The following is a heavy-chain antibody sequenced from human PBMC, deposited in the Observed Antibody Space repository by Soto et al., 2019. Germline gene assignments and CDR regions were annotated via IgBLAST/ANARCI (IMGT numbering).Heavy chain of an antibody. J-gene: IGHJ4*02. D-gene: IGHD6-13*01. CDR1: GGSISSGGYY. Sequence: SETLSLTCTVSGGSISSGGYYWSWIRQHPGKGLEWIGYIYYSGSTYYNPSLKSRVTISVDTSKNQFSLKLSSVTAADTAVYYCASGRWQQLVTGDYFDYWGQGTLVTVSS. CDR2: IYYSGST. CDR3: ASGRWQQLVTGDYFDY. V-gene: IGHV4-31*03.